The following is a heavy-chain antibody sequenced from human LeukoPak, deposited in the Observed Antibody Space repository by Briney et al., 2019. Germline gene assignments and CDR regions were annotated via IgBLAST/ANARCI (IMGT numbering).Heavy chain of an antibody. CDR1: GYTFTSYY. Sequence: GASVKVSCKASGYTFTSYYMHWVRQAPGQGLEWMGIINPSGGSTSYAQKFQGRVTMTRDMSTSTVYMELSSLRSEDTAVYYCARDSPGQSSGWYRTGYYYYMDVWGKGTTVTVSS. CDR2: INPSGGST. V-gene: IGHV1-46*01. D-gene: IGHD6-19*01. CDR3: ARDSPGQSSGWYRTGYYYYMDV. J-gene: IGHJ6*03.